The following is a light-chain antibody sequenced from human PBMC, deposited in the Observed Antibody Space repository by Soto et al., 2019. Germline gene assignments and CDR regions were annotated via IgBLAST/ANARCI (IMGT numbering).Light chain of an antibody. CDR2: DAS. Sequence: EIVLTQSPATLSLSPGERATLSCRASQSVSSYLAWYQQKPGQAPRLLLYDASNRATGIPARFTGSGSGTDFTPTISSLEPEDFAVYYCQQRMNRVSTFGGGTKVEIK. CDR3: QQRMNRVST. V-gene: IGKV3-11*01. J-gene: IGKJ4*01. CDR1: QSVSSY.